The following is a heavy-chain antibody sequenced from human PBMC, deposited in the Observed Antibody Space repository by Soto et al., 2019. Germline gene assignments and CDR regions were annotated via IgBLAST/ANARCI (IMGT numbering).Heavy chain of an antibody. CDR1: GFTFSSYA. V-gene: IGHV3-23*01. CDR3: AKEGCSARYYYDSSGYYHCSSGY. CDR2: ISGSGGST. Sequence: GGSLRLSCAASGFTFSSYAMSWVRQAPGKGLEWVSAISGSGGSTYYADSVKGRFTISRDNSKNTLYLQMNSLRAEDTAVYYCAKEGCSARYYYDSSGYYHCSSGYWGQGTLVTVSS. D-gene: IGHD3-22*01. J-gene: IGHJ4*02.